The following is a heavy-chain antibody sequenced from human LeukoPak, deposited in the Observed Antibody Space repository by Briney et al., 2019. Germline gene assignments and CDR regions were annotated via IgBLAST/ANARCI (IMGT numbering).Heavy chain of an antibody. Sequence: GGSLRLSCAASEFTFSSYWMSWVRQAPGKGLVWVSRINSDGINTSYADSVKGRFTISRDNAKNTLNLQMNSLRAEDTAVYYCARDLGQYYDTSDNWFDPWGQGTLVTVSS. V-gene: IGHV3-74*01. CDR1: EFTFSSYW. D-gene: IGHD3-22*01. J-gene: IGHJ5*02. CDR2: INSDGINT. CDR3: ARDLGQYYDTSDNWFDP.